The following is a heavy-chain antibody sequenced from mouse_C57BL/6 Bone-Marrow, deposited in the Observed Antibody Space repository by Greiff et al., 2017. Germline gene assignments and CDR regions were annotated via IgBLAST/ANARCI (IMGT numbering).Heavy chain of an antibody. CDR2: IDPENGDT. J-gene: IGHJ3*01. CDR1: GFNFKDDY. CDR3: TRIAY. Sequence: SGAELVRPGASVKLSCTASGFNFKDDYMHWVKQRPEQGLEWIGWIDPENGDTEYATKFQGKATITVDTSSNTAYLQLSSLTSEDTAVYYCTRIAYWGQGTLVTVSA. V-gene: IGHV14-4*01.